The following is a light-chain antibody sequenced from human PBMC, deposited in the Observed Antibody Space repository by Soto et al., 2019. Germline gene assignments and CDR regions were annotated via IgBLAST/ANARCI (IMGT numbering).Light chain of an antibody. Sequence: EIQMTQSPSSLSASVGDRVTITCRASQSISSYLNWYQQKPGKAPKLLIYAASSLQSGVPSRFSGSGSGTDFTLTISSLQPEDFATYYCQQSYSTIYTFGQGTKLEIK. CDR1: QSISSY. V-gene: IGKV1-39*01. CDR2: AAS. J-gene: IGKJ2*01. CDR3: QQSYSTIYT.